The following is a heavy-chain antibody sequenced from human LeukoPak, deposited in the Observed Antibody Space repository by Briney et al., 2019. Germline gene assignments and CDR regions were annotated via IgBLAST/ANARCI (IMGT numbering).Heavy chain of an antibody. Sequence: RASVKVSCKASGGTFSSYAISWVRQAPGQGLEWMGGIIPIFGTANYAQKFQGRVTITADESTSTAYMELSSLRSEDTAVYYCAREQMRGYSYGPGGDYWGQGTLVTVSS. V-gene: IGHV1-69*13. CDR1: GGTFSSYA. J-gene: IGHJ4*02. CDR2: IIPIFGTA. CDR3: AREQMRGYSYGPGGDY. D-gene: IGHD5-18*01.